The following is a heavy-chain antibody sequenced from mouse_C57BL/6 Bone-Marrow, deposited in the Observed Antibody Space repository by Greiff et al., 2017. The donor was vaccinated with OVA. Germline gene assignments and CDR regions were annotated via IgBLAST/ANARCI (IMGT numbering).Heavy chain of an antibody. J-gene: IGHJ4*01. Sequence: VQLKESGPGLVAPSQSLSITCTVSGFSLTSYGVDWVRQSPGKGLEWLGVIWGVGSTNYNSALKSRLSISKDNSKSQVFLKMNSLQTDDTAMYYCARSIYYYGSSYYPVYAMDYWGQGTSVTVSS. D-gene: IGHD1-1*01. CDR1: GFSLTSYG. V-gene: IGHV2-6*01. CDR2: IWGVGST. CDR3: ARSIYYYGSSYYPVYAMDY.